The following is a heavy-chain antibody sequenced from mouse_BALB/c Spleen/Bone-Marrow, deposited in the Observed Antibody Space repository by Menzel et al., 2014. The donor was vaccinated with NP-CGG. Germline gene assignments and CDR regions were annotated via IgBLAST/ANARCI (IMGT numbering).Heavy chain of an antibody. D-gene: IGHD2-4*01. V-gene: IGHV5-9-2*01. CDR3: ARHAYYDQTEVSFVY. J-gene: IGHJ3*01. CDR2: ISGGGSYT. CDR1: GFTFNSYG. Sequence: EVQLVESGRGLVKSGGSLKLSCAASGFTFNSYGMSWVRQTPEKRLEWVATISGGGSYTFYPDSVKGRFTISRDNAKNNLYLQLSSLRSEDTALYYCARHAYYDQTEVSFVYWGQGTLVTVSA.